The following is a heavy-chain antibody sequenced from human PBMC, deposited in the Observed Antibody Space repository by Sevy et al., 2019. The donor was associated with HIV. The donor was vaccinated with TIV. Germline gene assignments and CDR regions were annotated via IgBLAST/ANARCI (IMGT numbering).Heavy chain of an antibody. CDR3: ARSSFYYDSSGYPAAFDI. J-gene: IGHJ3*02. CDR1: GFTFSSYS. D-gene: IGHD3-22*01. CDR2: ISSSSSTI. Sequence: GGSLRLSCAASGFTFSSYSMNWVRQAPGKGLEWVSYISSSSSTIYYADSVKGRFTISRDNAKNSLYLQMNSLGAEDTAVYYCARSSFYYDSSGYPAAFDIWGQGTMVTVSS. V-gene: IGHV3-48*01.